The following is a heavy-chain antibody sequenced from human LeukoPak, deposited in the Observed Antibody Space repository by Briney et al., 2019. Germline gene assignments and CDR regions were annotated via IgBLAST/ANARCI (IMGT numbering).Heavy chain of an antibody. D-gene: IGHD2-2*01. J-gene: IGHJ3*02. CDR2: INPSGGST. V-gene: IGHV1-46*01. Sequence: ASVKVSCKASGYTFTGYYMHWVRQAPGQGLEWMGIINPSGGSTSYAQKFQGRVTMTRDTSTSTVYMELSSLRSEDTAVYYCARDSRSTSCRYDAFDIWGQGTMVTVSS. CDR3: ARDSRSTSCRYDAFDI. CDR1: GYTFTGYY.